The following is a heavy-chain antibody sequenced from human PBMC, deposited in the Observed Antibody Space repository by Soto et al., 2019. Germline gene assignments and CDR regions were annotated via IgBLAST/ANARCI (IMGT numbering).Heavy chain of an antibody. CDR2: IHSSGST. CDR1: GGSISSGGYY. V-gene: IGHV4-61*03. J-gene: IGHJ4*02. Sequence: SETLSLTCTVSGGSISSGGYYWSWIRQHPGKGLEWIGYIHSSGSTTYNPSLQSRVTISVDTSKNHFSLKISSVTAADTAVYYCARGEDSASSYFDYWGQGALVTVSS. CDR3: ARGEDSASSYFDY. D-gene: IGHD6-6*01.